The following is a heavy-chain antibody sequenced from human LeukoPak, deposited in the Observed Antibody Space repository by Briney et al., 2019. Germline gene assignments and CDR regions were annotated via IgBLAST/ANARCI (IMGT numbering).Heavy chain of an antibody. CDR2: ISGSGGST. V-gene: IGHV3-23*01. CDR3: AKDFVQDYGDYSPYWYFDL. Sequence: GGSPRLSCAASGFTFSSYAMSWVRQAPGKGLEWVSAISGSGGSTYYADSVKGRFTISRDNSKNTLYLQMNSLRAEDTAVYYCAKDFVQDYGDYSPYWYFDLWGRGTLVTVSS. J-gene: IGHJ2*01. D-gene: IGHD4-17*01. CDR1: GFTFSSYA.